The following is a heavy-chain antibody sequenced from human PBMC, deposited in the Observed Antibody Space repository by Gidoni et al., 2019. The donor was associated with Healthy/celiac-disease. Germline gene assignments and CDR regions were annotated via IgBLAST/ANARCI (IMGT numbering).Heavy chain of an antibody. Sequence: QLQLQESGPGLVKPSETLSLTCTVSGGSISSSSYYWGWIRQLPGKGLEWIGSIYYSGGTYYNPSLKSRVTISVDTSKNQFSLKLSSVTAADTAVYYCARHEAVAGPLFGDWGQGTLVTVSS. V-gene: IGHV4-39*01. J-gene: IGHJ4*02. CDR1: GGSISSSSYY. CDR3: ARHEAVAGPLFGD. CDR2: IYYSGGT. D-gene: IGHD6-19*01.